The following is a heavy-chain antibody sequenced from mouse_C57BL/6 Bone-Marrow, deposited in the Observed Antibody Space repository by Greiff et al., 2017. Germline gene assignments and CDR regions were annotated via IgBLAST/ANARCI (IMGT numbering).Heavy chain of an antibody. V-gene: IGHV1-64*01. J-gene: IGHJ3*01. Sequence: QVQLQQPGAELVKPGASVKLSCKASGYTFTSYWMHWVKQRPGQGLEWIGMIHPNSGSTNYNEKFKSKATLTVDKSSSTAYMQLSSLTSEDSAVYYCARAPGGYYPWFAYWGQGTLVTVSA. CDR2: IHPNSGST. CDR3: ARAPGGYYPWFAY. CDR1: GYTFTSYW. D-gene: IGHD2-3*01.